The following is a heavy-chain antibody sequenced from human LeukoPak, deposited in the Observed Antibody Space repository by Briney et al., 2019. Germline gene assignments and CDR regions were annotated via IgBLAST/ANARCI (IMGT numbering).Heavy chain of an antibody. D-gene: IGHD6-6*01. CDR1: GFTISSYE. V-gene: IGHV3-48*03. Sequence: GGSLRLSCAASGFTISSYETNWVRQAPGKGPEWVSYISSSGSTRYYADSVKGRFTISRDNAKNSLYLQMNSLRVEDTAVYYCAREYSSSSFDPWGQGTLVTVSS. CDR3: AREYSSSSFDP. J-gene: IGHJ5*02. CDR2: ISSSGSTR.